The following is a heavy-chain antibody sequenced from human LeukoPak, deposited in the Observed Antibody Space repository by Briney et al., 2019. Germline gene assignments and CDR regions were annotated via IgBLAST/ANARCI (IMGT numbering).Heavy chain of an antibody. D-gene: IGHD6-19*01. CDR3: ARTVAGPFDY. J-gene: IGHJ4*02. CDR1: GDSISSYY. Sequence: SETLSLTCTVSGDSISSYYWNWIRQPPGKGLEWIGYIYYRGSTNYNPSLKSRVTISVDTSKNQFSLKLSSVTAADTAVYYCARTVAGPFDYWGQGTLVTVSS. V-gene: IGHV4-59*01. CDR2: IYYRGST.